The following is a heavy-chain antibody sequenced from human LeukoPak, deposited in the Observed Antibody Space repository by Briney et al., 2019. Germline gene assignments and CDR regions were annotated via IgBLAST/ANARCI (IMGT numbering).Heavy chain of an antibody. CDR1: GFTFNSYW. V-gene: IGHV3-7*01. J-gene: IGHJ5*02. CDR3: ARVWGWGRFDP. Sequence: PGGSLRLSCGASGFTFNSYWMGWVRQAPGKGLDWAANINEDGSRKHYVDSVKGRFTISRDNAKNSMNLQMSSLRGEDTAVYYCARVWGWGRFDPWGQGTLVTVSS. D-gene: IGHD2-21*01. CDR2: INEDGSRK.